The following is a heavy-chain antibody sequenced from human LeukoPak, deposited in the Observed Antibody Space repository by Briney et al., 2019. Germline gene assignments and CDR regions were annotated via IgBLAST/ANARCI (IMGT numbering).Heavy chain of an antibody. CDR1: GFTFDEYG. V-gene: IGHV3-20*04. CDR3: ARDAGYSSGRYDAFDI. Sequence: PGGSLRLSCVASGFTFDEYGMSWVRQAPGQGLEWVSGINWSGGSTGYADSVKGRFTISRDNAKNSLYLQMNTLRAEDTALYYCARDAGYSSGRYDAFDIWGQGTLVTVSS. CDR2: INWSGGST. J-gene: IGHJ3*02. D-gene: IGHD6-19*01.